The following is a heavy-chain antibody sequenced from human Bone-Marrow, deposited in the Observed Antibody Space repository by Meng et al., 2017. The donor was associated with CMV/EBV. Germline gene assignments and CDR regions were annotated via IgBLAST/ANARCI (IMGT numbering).Heavy chain of an antibody. CDR3: ARVNYDFWSGYNY. Sequence: GGSLRLSCAASGFTVSSNYMSWVRQAPGKGLEWVSVIYSGGSTYYADSVKGRFTISRDNSKNTLYLQMNSLRAEDTAVYYCARVNYDFWSGYNYWGQGTLATVSS. V-gene: IGHV3-66*02. J-gene: IGHJ4*02. CDR1: GFTVSSNY. CDR2: IYSGGST. D-gene: IGHD3-3*01.